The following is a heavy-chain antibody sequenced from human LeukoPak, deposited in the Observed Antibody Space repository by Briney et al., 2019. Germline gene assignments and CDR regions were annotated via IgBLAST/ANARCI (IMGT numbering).Heavy chain of an antibody. CDR1: GFMINSDW. D-gene: IGHD4/OR15-4a*01. CDR2: IKEDGSVT. Sequence: GGSLILSCAASGFMINSDWMSWVRQAPGKGLKWVASIKEDGSVTHYVDSVRGRFTISRDSAENSLYLQMNSLRAEDTAVYFCAKLTYSVTIFVDWGQGALVTVSS. CDR3: AKLTYSVTIFVD. V-gene: IGHV3-7*01. J-gene: IGHJ4*02.